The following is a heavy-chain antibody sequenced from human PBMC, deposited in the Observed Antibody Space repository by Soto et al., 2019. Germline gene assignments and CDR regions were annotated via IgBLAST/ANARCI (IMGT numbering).Heavy chain of an antibody. CDR1: GISFSCSR. V-gene: IGHV3-21*01. Sequence: PVGSLRLSCVASGISFSCSRMNWVRQATGKGLAWLSCISDRSSYRYYADSVKGRFTISRANSKKSLYLQMNSLRGADTAVYYCARWDEVGPPTSCDYWGQGALVTVSS. J-gene: IGHJ4*03. CDR2: ISDRSSYR. CDR3: ARWDEVGPPTSCDY. D-gene: IGHD1-26*01.